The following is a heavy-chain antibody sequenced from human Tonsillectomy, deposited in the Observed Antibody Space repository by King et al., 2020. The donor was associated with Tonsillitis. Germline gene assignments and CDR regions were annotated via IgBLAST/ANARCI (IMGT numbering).Heavy chain of an antibody. J-gene: IGHJ4*02. CDR3: ATRGGYYDSDY. CDR1: GYNFTNYW. V-gene: IGHV5-51*03. Sequence: VQLVESGAEVKKPGESLKISCRGSGYNFTNYWIGWVRQMPGKGLEWMGIIYPIDSGTTYSPSFQGQVTISADKAISTAYLQWSSLKASDTAMYYCATRGGYYDSDYWGQGTLVTVSS. D-gene: IGHD3-22*01. CDR2: IYPIDSGT.